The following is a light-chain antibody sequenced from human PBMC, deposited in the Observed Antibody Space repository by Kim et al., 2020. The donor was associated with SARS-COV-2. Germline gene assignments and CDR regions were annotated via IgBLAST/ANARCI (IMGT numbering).Light chain of an antibody. V-gene: IGKV3-20*01. CDR2: GAS. Sequence: SPGERATLTCRASQSGSSSYIAWYQQKAGQAPRLLIYGASSRATGIPDRCSGSGAGTDFTITISRLEHEDVAVYYCQQYGSSPLTFGGGTKVDIK. CDR3: QQYGSSPLT. J-gene: IGKJ4*01. CDR1: QSGSSSY.